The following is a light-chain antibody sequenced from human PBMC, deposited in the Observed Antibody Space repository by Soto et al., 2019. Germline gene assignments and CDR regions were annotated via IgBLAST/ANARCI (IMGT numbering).Light chain of an antibody. V-gene: IGLV2-14*01. J-gene: IGLJ3*02. CDR1: SSDVGRYNY. Sequence: QSVLTQPASVSGSPGQSITISCTGTSSDVGRYNYVSWYQQHPGKAPNLMIYDVDSRPSGISYRFSGSKSGNTASLTISGLQAEDEADYYCSSYTTSNTVVFGGGTKVTVL. CDR3: SSYTTSNTVV. CDR2: DVD.